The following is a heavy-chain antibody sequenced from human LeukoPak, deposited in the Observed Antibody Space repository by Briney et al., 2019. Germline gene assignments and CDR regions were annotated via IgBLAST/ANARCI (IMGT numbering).Heavy chain of an antibody. CDR3: ARAMRMTTVTTNYYYGMDV. CDR2: IYHSGST. J-gene: IGHJ6*02. CDR1: GYSISSGYY. D-gene: IGHD4-17*01. V-gene: IGHV4-38-2*02. Sequence: SETLSLTCTVSGYSISSGYYWGWIRQPPGKGLEWIGSIYHSGSTYYNPSLKSRVIISVDTSKNQFSLKVSSVTDADTAVYYCARAMRMTTVTTNYYYGMDVWGQGSTVTVSS.